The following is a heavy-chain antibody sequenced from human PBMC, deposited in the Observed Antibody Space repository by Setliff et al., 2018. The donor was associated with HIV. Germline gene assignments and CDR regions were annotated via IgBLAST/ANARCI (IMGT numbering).Heavy chain of an antibody. V-gene: IGHV1-8*01. J-gene: IGHJ3*02. CDR2: MNPNSGNT. Sequence: ASVKVSCKASGYTFTNYDINWVRQATGQGLEWMGWMNPNSGNTGYAQKFQGRVTMTRNTSISTAYMELSSLRSEDTGVYYCTTLVGANPWHDAFDIWGHGTMVTVSS. D-gene: IGHD1-26*01. CDR1: GYTFTNYD. CDR3: TTLVGANPWHDAFDI.